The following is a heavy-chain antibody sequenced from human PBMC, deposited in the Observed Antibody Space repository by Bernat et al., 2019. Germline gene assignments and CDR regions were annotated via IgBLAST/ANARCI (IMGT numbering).Heavy chain of an antibody. V-gene: IGHV4-39*01. CDR1: GGSISSGSHY. D-gene: IGHD3-10*01. Sequence: QLQLQESGPGLVKPSETLSLICTVSGGSISSGSHYWGWIRQPPGKGLEWIGSIYYSGGTYYSPSLKSRATVSVDTSKNQFSLKLNSVTAEDTAVYYCARVFLSGTYYYHGMDVWGQGTTVTVSS. CDR2: IYYSGGT. J-gene: IGHJ6*02. CDR3: ARVFLSGTYYYHGMDV.